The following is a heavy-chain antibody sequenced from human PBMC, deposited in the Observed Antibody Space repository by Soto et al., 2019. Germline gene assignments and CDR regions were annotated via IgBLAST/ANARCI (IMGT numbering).Heavy chain of an antibody. Sequence: GGSLRLSCAASGFTFSSYAMHWVRQAPGKGLEWVAVISYDGSNKYYADSVKGRFTISRDNSKNTLYLQMNSLRAEDTAVYYCARDQGLVLRANAFDIWGQGTMVTVSS. CDR3: ARDQGLVLRANAFDI. D-gene: IGHD6-19*01. CDR2: ISYDGSNK. V-gene: IGHV3-30-3*01. CDR1: GFTFSSYA. J-gene: IGHJ3*02.